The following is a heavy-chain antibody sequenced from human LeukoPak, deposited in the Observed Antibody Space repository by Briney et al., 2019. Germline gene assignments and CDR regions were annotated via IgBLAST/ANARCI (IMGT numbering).Heavy chain of an antibody. V-gene: IGHV4-59*08. D-gene: IGHD3-16*01. CDR2: IYYSGST. CDR1: GGSISSYY. Sequence: SETLSLTCTVSGGSISSYYWSWIRQPPGKGLEWIGYIYYSGSTNYNPSLKSRVTISVDTSKNQFSLNLSSVTAADTAVYYCARQPFGVALYDPSLAYFDYWGQGTLVTVSS. CDR3: ARQPFGVALYDPSLAYFDY. J-gene: IGHJ4*02.